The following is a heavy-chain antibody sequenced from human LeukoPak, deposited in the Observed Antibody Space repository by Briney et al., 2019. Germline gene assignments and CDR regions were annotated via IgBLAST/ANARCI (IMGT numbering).Heavy chain of an antibody. V-gene: IGHV3-23*01. CDR1: GFTFSSYA. D-gene: IGHD6-13*01. J-gene: IGHJ4*02. CDR2: ISGSGGST. CDR3: AKTHYSSSWYYY. Sequence: PGGSLRLSCAASGFTFSSYAMSWVRQAPGKGLEWVSAISGSGGSTYYADSVKGRFTISRDNSKNTLYLQMNSLRAEDTAAYYCAKTHYSSSWYYYWGQGTLVTVSS.